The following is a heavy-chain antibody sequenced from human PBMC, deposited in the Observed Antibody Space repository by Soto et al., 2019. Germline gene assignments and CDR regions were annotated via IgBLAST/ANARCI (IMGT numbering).Heavy chain of an antibody. D-gene: IGHD3-9*01. V-gene: IGHV3-21*01. Sequence: VHLGECGGGLVNPGGSLRLSCTASGFAFNTYSMNWVRQAPGKGLEWVSSINEDSTYIYYSDSLRGRITISRDNAKDSLFLQMNSLRPDDTAVYYCVRDLGRYFRSGYMDLWGDGATVTVSS. CDR2: INEDSTYI. CDR1: GFAFNTYS. J-gene: IGHJ6*02. CDR3: VRDLGRYFRSGYMDL.